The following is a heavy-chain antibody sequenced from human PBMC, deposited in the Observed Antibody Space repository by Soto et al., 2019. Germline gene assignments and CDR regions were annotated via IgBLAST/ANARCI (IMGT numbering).Heavy chain of an antibody. CDR3: ARDLRMVYAIDFDY. CDR2: ISSSGSTI. D-gene: IGHD2-8*01. J-gene: IGHJ4*02. V-gene: IGHV3-48*02. CDR1: GFTFSSYS. Sequence: EVQLVESGGGLVQPGGSLRLSCAASGFTFSSYSMNWVRQAPGKGLEWVSYISSSGSTIYYADSVKGRFTISRDNAKNSLYLQMNSLIDEDTAVYYCARDLRMVYAIDFDYWGQGTLVTVSS.